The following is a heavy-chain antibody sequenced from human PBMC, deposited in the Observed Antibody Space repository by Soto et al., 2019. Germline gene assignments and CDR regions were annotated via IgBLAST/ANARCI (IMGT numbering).Heavy chain of an antibody. J-gene: IGHJ4*02. CDR1: GFTFSSYG. Sequence: GGSLRLSCAASGFTFSSYGMHWVRQAPGKGLEWVAVISYDGSNKYYADSVKGRFTISRDNSKNTLYLQMNSLRAEDTAVYYCAKVAIDTVTTYSFDYWGQGTLVTVSS. D-gene: IGHD4-17*01. CDR3: AKVAIDTVTTYSFDY. V-gene: IGHV3-30*18. CDR2: ISYDGSNK.